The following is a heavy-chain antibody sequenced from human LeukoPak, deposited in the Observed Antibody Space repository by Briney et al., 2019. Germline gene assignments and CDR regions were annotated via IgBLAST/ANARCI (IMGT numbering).Heavy chain of an antibody. CDR3: ARDPNGDYIGAFDM. CDR1: GFTFSAYA. V-gene: IGHV3-23*01. D-gene: IGHD4-17*01. J-gene: IGHJ3*02. Sequence: GGSLRLPCTASGFTFSAYAMMWVRQAPGKGPEWVSAIRGGGGSAFYADSVKGRFTISRDNSKYTLFLQMNSLRAEDTAVYYCARDPNGDYIGAFDMWGPGTMVTVSS. CDR2: IRGGGGSA.